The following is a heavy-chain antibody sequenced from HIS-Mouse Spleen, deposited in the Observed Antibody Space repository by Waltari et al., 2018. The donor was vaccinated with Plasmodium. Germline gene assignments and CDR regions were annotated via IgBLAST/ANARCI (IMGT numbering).Heavy chain of an antibody. CDR2: IDWDDDK. V-gene: IGHV2-70*15. CDR3: SRHKKRGQLVRGYFDY. CDR1: WFSLSTSGMC. D-gene: IGHD6-6*01. Sequence: QVTLRESGPALVKPTQTLTLTCTFSWFSLSTSGMCVSWIRQPPGKALEWLARIDWDDDKYYSTTLKTRLTIAKDTSKNQVVLTMTNMDPVDTATYYCSRHKKRGQLVRGYFDYWGQGTLVTVSS. J-gene: IGHJ4*02.